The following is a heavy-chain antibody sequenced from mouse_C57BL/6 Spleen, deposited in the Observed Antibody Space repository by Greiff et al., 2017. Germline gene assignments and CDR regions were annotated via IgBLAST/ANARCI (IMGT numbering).Heavy chain of an antibody. CDR3: ASRIYYDYDGWDAMDY. CDR2: INPGSGGT. D-gene: IGHD2-4*01. CDR1: GYAFTNYL. J-gene: IGHJ4*01. Sequence: QVQLQQSGAELVRPGTSVKVSCKASGYAFTNYLIEWVKQRPGQGLAWIGVINPGSGGTTYNEKFKGKATLTADKSSSTAYMQLSSLTSEDSAVYFCASRIYYDYDGWDAMDYWGQGTPVTVSS. V-gene: IGHV1-54*01.